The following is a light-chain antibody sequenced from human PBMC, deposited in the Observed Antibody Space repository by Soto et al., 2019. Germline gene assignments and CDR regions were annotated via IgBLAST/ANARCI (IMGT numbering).Light chain of an antibody. Sequence: QSVLTQPPSASGTPGQRVTISCSGSSSNIGTNTVIWYQQLPGAAPKLLIYSDNQRPSGVPDRFSGSKSGTSASLAISGLQSEEGGYNYFAEWDVGLVVFGGGT. J-gene: IGLJ2*01. CDR1: SSNIGTNT. V-gene: IGLV1-44*01. CDR3: AEWDVGLVV. CDR2: SDN.